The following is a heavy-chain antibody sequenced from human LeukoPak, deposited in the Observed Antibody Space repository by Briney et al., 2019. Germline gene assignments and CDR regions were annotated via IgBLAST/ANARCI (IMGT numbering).Heavy chain of an antibody. D-gene: IGHD3-10*01. J-gene: IGHJ6*02. CDR2: ISYDGTNQ. Sequence: PGGSLSLSCEVSGLTFITYAIHWLRQAPRKGLEWVAVISYDGTNQHSADSVKGRFTISRDNSKNTLYLQMSRLRAEDTAVYYCAREHYGSGSYYNYHYYYGMDVWGQGTTVTVSS. CDR1: GLTFITYA. V-gene: IGHV3-30*04. CDR3: AREHYGSGSYYNYHYYYGMDV.